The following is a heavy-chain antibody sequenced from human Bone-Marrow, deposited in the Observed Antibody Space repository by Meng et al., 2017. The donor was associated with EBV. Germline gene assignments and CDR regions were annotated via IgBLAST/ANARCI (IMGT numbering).Heavy chain of an antibody. CDR3: ASESGRGFTPDY. V-gene: IGHV1-69*01. Sequence: VQGVQSGPEVKKPGSSVKVSCWTSGGTFNSDAVSWVRQAPGQGLEWMGGLIPMSGAPHYAQKFQGRVTITADESTSTHYMDLSNLRSDDTAMYYCASESGRGFTPDYWGQGTLVTVFS. J-gene: IGHJ4*02. D-gene: IGHD3-10*01. CDR1: GGTFNSDA. CDR2: LIPMSGAP.